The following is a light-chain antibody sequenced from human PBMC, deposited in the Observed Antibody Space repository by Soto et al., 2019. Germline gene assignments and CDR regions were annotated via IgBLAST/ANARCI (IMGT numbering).Light chain of an antibody. V-gene: IGKV1-12*02. CDR1: QPIKNW. CDR3: QQAASFPFT. J-gene: IGKJ3*01. CDR2: TAS. Sequence: DIQLTQSPASVSAAVGDRINISCRASQPIKNWLAWYQQKPGKGPKLLIYTASTLETGVPSRFSGSGSGTDFTLTISSLQPEDAAIYSCQQAASFPFTFGPGAKVQLK.